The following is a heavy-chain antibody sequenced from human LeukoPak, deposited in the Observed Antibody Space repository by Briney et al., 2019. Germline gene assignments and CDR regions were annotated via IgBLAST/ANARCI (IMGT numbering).Heavy chain of an antibody. CDR1: GFTFSSYS. J-gene: IGHJ6*03. D-gene: IGHD6-13*01. Sequence: PGGSLRLSCAASGFTFSSYSMNWVRQAPGKGLEWVSSISSSSSYIYYADSVKGRFTISRDNAKNSLYLQMNSLRAEDTAVYYCARAVLAAAGNHYYYYMDVWGKGTTVTISS. CDR3: ARAVLAAAGNHYYYYMDV. V-gene: IGHV3-21*01. CDR2: ISSSSSYI.